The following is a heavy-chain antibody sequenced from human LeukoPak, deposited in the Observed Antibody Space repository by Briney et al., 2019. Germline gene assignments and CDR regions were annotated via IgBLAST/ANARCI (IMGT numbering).Heavy chain of an antibody. CDR2: INPSGGST. CDR3: ALVGATKTYYFDY. J-gene: IGHJ4*02. Sequence: ASVKVSCKASGYAFTSYYMHWVRQAPGQGLEWMGIINPSGGSTSYAQKFQGRVTMTRDTSTSTVYMELSSLRSEDTAVYYCALVGATKTYYFDYWGQGTLVTVSS. CDR1: GYAFTSYY. V-gene: IGHV1-46*01. D-gene: IGHD1-26*01.